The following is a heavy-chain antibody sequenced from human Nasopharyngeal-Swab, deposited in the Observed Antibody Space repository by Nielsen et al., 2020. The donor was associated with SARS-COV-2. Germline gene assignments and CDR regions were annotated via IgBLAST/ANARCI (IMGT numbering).Heavy chain of an antibody. Sequence: GGSLRLSCAASGFTFSDSAIHWVRQASGKGLEWVGRISGKGNNYATAYAASVKGRFTIFRDDPTNTAFLQMNSLKTEDTAVYYCTRCGGGCYSGRDYWGQGTLVTVSS. J-gene: IGHJ4*02. V-gene: IGHV3-73*01. CDR3: TRCGGGCYSGRDY. CDR1: GFTFSDSA. D-gene: IGHD2-15*01. CDR2: ISGKGNNYAT.